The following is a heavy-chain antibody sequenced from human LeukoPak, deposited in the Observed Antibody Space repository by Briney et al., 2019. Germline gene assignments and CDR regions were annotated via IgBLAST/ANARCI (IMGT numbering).Heavy chain of an antibody. D-gene: IGHD3-22*01. Sequence: SETLSLTCTVSGGSISSYYWSWIRQPPGKGLEWIGYIYYSGSTNYNPSLKSRVTISVDTSKNQFSLKLSSLTAADTAVYYCARDRAYYYDSSGYGFDYWGQGTLVTVSS. V-gene: IGHV4-59*01. J-gene: IGHJ4*02. CDR3: ARDRAYYYDSSGYGFDY. CDR1: GGSISSYY. CDR2: IYYSGST.